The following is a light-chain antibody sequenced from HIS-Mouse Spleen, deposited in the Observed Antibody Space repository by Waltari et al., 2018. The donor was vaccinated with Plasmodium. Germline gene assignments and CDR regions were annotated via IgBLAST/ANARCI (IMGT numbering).Light chain of an antibody. Sequence: DIQMTQSPSSVSASVGDRVTITCRPCQGSSSRLAWYQQKPGKAPKLLMYASSILQSGVPARFSGSRSGTDFTLTISSLQPEDFATYYCQQANSFPPSITFGQGTRLEIK. J-gene: IGKJ5*01. CDR1: QGSSSR. CDR3: QQANSFPPSIT. CDR2: ASS. V-gene: IGKV1-12*01.